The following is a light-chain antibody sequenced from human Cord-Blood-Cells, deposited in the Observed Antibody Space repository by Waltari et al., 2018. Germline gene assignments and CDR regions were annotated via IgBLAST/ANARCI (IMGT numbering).Light chain of an antibody. V-gene: IGKV4-1*01. Sequence: DIVMTQSPDSPAVSLGERATINCKSSPSVLYSPNNKNYLAWYQQKPGQPPKLLIYWSSTRESGVPDRFSGSGSGTDFTLTISSLQAEDVAVYYCQQYYSTPQTFGQGTKVEIK. CDR3: QQYYSTPQT. J-gene: IGKJ1*01. CDR1: PSVLYSPNNKNY. CDR2: WSS.